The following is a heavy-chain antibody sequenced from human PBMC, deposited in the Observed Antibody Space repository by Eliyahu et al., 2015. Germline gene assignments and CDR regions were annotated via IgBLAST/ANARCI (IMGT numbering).Heavy chain of an antibody. D-gene: IGHD4-17*01. J-gene: IGHJ3*02. CDR3: AMQMTTVSSDAFDI. CDR1: SGSITRSSYY. V-gene: IGHV4-39*01. Sequence: QLQLQESGPGLVRPSETLSLTCIVSSGSITRSSYYWGWIRQPPGKGREWIGNIYYSGNTYHNPSLKSRVTISIDTSKNQFSLKLSSVTAADTAVYYCAMQMTTVSSDAFDIWGQGTLVTVSS. CDR2: IYYSGNT.